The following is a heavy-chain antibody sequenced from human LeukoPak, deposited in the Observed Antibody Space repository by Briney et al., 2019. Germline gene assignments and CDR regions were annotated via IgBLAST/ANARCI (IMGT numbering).Heavy chain of an antibody. CDR1: GVSISSYY. D-gene: IGHD3-10*01. Sequence: PSETLSLTCTVSGVSISSYYWSWIRQPAGKGLEWTGRIYTSGSTNYNPSLKSRVTMSVDTSKNQFSLKLSSVTAADTAVYYCARSRYYYGSGSYPFDYWGQGTLVTVSS. J-gene: IGHJ4*02. V-gene: IGHV4-4*07. CDR2: IYTSGST. CDR3: ARSRYYYGSGSYPFDY.